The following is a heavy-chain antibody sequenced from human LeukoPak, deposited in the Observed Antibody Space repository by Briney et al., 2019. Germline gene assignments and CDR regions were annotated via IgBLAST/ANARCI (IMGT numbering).Heavy chain of an antibody. Sequence: GGSLRLSCAASGFTFSTYWMTWVRQAPGKGLEWVANIKQDGTGKYYVDSVKGRFTVSRDNAKNSLYLQMNSLRAEDTAVYYCARYRGSGGQRLDYWGQGTLVTVSS. CDR1: GFTFSTYW. V-gene: IGHV3-7*01. CDR2: IKQDGTGK. CDR3: ARYRGSGGQRLDY. D-gene: IGHD3-16*01. J-gene: IGHJ4*02.